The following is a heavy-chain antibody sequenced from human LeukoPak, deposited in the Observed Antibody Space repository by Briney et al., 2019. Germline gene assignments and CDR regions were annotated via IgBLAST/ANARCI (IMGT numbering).Heavy chain of an antibody. V-gene: IGHV3-53*05. CDR1: GFTVSSNY. J-gene: IGHJ4*02. CDR3: AKDSVGSSGSFDY. CDR2: IYSGGST. D-gene: IGHD1-26*01. Sequence: GGSLRLSCAASGFTVSSNYMSWVRQAPGKGLEWVSVIYSGGSTYYADSVKGRFTISRDNSKNTLYLQMNSLRAEDTAVYYCAKDSVGSSGSFDYWGQGTLVTVSS.